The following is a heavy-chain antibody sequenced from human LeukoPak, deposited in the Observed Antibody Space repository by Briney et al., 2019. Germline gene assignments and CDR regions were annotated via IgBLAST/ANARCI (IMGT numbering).Heavy chain of an antibody. J-gene: IGHJ6*03. Sequence: SVKVSCKASGGTFSSYAISWVRQPPGQGLEWMGGIIPIFGTANYAQKFQGRVTITADESTSTAYMELSSLRSEDTAVYYCARVVPAAIRDYYYYMDVWGKGTTVTVSS. CDR3: ARVVPAAIRDYYYYMDV. CDR2: IIPIFGTA. CDR1: GGTFSSYA. D-gene: IGHD2-2*02. V-gene: IGHV1-69*13.